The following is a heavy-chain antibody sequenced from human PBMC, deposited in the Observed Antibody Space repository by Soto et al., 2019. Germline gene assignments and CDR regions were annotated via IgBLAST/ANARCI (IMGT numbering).Heavy chain of an antibody. CDR1: GDSITTNGYY. V-gene: IGHV4-39*01. CDR2: AYWTGRT. CDR3: ARSHYTYGLLIDY. D-gene: IGHD2-8*01. J-gene: IGHJ4*02. Sequence: SETLSLTCSVSGDSITTNGYYWGWIRQPPGKGLQWIGNAYWTGRTFSHPSLTSRVFISVDTSKNEFSLRLTSVTAADTAVYYCARSHYTYGLLIDYWGPGTLVTVSS.